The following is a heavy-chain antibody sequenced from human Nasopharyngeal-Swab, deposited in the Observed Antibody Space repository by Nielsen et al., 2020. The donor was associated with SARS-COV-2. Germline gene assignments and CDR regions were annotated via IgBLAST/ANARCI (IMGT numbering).Heavy chain of an antibody. CDR2: IYYSGST. D-gene: IGHD3-3*01. V-gene: IGHV4-31*02. J-gene: IGHJ3*02. Sequence: WIRQPPGKGLEWIRYIYYSGSTYYNPSLKSRVTISVDTSKNQFSLKLSSVTAADTAVYYCARAPRITIFGVVQAFDIWGQGTMVTVSS. CDR3: ARAPRITIFGVVQAFDI.